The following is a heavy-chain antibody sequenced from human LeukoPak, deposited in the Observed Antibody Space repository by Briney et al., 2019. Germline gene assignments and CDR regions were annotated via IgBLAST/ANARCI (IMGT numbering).Heavy chain of an antibody. V-gene: IGHV3-30-3*01. Sequence: PGGSLRLSCAASGFTFSSYAMHWVRQAPGKGLEWVAVISYDGSNKYSADSVKGRFTISRDNSKNTLYLQMNSLRAEDTAVYYCARGNPIDYGMDVWGQGTTVTVSS. CDR1: GFTFSSYA. CDR3: ARGNPIDYGMDV. CDR2: ISYDGSNK. J-gene: IGHJ6*02.